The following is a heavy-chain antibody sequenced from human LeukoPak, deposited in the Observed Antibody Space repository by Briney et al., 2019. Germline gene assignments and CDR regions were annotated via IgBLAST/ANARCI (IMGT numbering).Heavy chain of an antibody. CDR3: AKAFGTNGYFQLPIDL. Sequence: GGSLRLSCAASGFTFSSYAMSWVRQAPGKGLECVSAITGTIATGDPPYHADSVKGRFTISRDNSRNTLYLQLNDLRAEDTAIYYCAKAFGTNGYFQLPIDLWGQGTLVTVSS. D-gene: IGHD2-8*01. V-gene: IGHV3-23*01. J-gene: IGHJ5*02. CDR2: ITGTIATGDPP. CDR1: GFTFSSYA.